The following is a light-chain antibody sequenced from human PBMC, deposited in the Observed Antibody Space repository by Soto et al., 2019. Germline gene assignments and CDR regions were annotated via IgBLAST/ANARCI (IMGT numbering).Light chain of an antibody. CDR2: AAS. J-gene: IGKJ3*01. V-gene: IGKV1-39*01. Sequence: DLQITQSPSSLSAYVGYTVEITFRSSQSVDNYLKWYQQKPGKAPGLLIYAASTLQSGVPSRFSASGSGTDFTLTISSLQTEDFATYYCKQDLRPPLTFGTGTKVDIK. CDR3: KQDLRPPLT. CDR1: QSVDNY.